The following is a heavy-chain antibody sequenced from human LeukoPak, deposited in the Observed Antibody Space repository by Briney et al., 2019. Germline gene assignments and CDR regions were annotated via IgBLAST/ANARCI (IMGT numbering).Heavy chain of an antibody. CDR1: GGSIRSGSYY. CDR3: AREGGVDDLRYTKGGYYFDY. J-gene: IGHJ4*02. D-gene: IGHD3-9*01. Sequence: SETLSLTCTVSGGSIRSGSYYWSWIRQPAGKGLEWIGRIQTSGSTNYNPSLKSRVTISVDTSKNQFSLKPSSVTAADTAVYYCAREGGVDDLRYTKGGYYFDYWGQGTLVTVSS. CDR2: IQTSGST. V-gene: IGHV4-61*02.